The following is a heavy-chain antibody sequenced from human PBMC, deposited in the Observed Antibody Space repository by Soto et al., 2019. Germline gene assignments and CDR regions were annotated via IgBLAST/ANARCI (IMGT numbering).Heavy chain of an antibody. CDR3: AKAIGFCSGGSCYFNYYYGMDV. J-gene: IGHJ6*02. CDR2: ISRDGGST. CDR1: GFTFDDYT. D-gene: IGHD2-15*01. Sequence: GGSLRLSCAASGFTFDDYTMHWVRQAPGKGLEWVSLISRDGGSTYYADSVKGRFTISRDNSKNSLYLQMNSLRTEDTALYYCAKAIGFCSGGSCYFNYYYGMDVWGQGTTVTVSS. V-gene: IGHV3-43*01.